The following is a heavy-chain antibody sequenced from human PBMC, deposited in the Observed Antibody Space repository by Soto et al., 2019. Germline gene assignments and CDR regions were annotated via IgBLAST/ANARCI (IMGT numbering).Heavy chain of an antibody. Sequence: SLRLSCAASGFTFYDYGIHLFRQGPGKGLEWVSGITWNSATIGYAASVKGRFTISRDNAKNSLYLQMSSLTTEDTAVYYCAKDRWARDSIDVWGQGTTVTVS. CDR1: GFTFYDYG. J-gene: IGHJ6*02. V-gene: IGHV3-9*01. CDR3: AKDRWARDSIDV. CDR2: ITWNSATI.